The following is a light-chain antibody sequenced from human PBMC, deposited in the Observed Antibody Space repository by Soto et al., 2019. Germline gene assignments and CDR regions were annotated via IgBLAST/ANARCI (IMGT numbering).Light chain of an antibody. CDR1: SSDVGGYNY. CDR3: TSYTSSSTLV. V-gene: IGLV2-14*01. Sequence: QSALTQPASVSGSPGQSITISCTGTSSDVGGYNYVSWYQQHPVKAPKLMIYNVSNRPSGVSNCFSGSKSGNTASVTISGLQAEDEADYYCTSYTSSSTLVFGGGTKLTVL. CDR2: NVS. J-gene: IGLJ2*01.